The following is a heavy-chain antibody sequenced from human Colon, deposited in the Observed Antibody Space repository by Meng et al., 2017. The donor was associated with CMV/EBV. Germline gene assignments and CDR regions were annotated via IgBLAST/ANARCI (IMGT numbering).Heavy chain of an antibody. CDR3: ATQANPKYSFYFDF. CDR2: VSSGSGSTT. J-gene: IGHJ4*02. V-gene: IGHV3-48*03. D-gene: IGHD2-15*01. CDR1: GFTFSNYQ. Sequence: GESLKISCTASGFTFSNYQMNWVRQAPGKGLEWIAFVSSGSGSTTYYADSVKGRFTISRDNTKNSLYLQMNSLRTEDTALYYCATQANPKYSFYFDFWGQGTLVTVSS.